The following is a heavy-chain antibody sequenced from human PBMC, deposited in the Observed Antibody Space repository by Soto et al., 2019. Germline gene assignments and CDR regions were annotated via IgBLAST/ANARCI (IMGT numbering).Heavy chain of an antibody. CDR3: AAGGGLPRYY. D-gene: IGHD5-12*01. V-gene: IGHV4-30-2*01. CDR2: IYHSGST. CDR1: GGSISSGGYS. Sequence: QLQLQESGSGLVKPSQTLSLTCAVSGGSISSGGYSWSWIRQPPGQGLEWIGYIYHSGSTYYNPSLKIPVTISVDRSKNQFSLKLSSVTAADTAVYYCAAGGGLPRYYWGQGTLVTVSS. J-gene: IGHJ4*02.